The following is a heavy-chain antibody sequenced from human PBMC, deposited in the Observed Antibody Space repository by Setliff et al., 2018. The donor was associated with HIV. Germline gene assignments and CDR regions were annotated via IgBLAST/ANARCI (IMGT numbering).Heavy chain of an antibody. CDR2: INHSGST. Sequence: TLSLTCAVYGGSFSGYYWSWIRQPPGKGLEWIGEINHSGSTNYNPSLKSRVTISVDTSKNQFSLKLSSVTAADTAVYYCARGRYRAAFDIWGQGTMVTVSS. J-gene: IGHJ3*02. V-gene: IGHV4-34*01. CDR3: ARGRYRAAFDI. D-gene: IGHD2-2*02. CDR1: GGSFSGYY.